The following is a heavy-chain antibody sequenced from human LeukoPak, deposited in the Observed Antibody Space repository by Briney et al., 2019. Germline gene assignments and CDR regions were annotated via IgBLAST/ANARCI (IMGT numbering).Heavy chain of an antibody. J-gene: IGHJ3*02. D-gene: IGHD6-13*01. V-gene: IGHV7-4-1*02. Sequence: GASVKVSCKASGYTFTTYTMNWVRQAPGQGLEWMGWISTNTGNPTYAQGFTGRFVFSLDTSVSTAYLQISSLKAEDTAVYYCARVEEGYSSSPSGNDAFDIWGQGTMVTVSS. CDR3: ARVEEGYSSSPSGNDAFDI. CDR2: ISTNTGNP. CDR1: GYTFTTYT.